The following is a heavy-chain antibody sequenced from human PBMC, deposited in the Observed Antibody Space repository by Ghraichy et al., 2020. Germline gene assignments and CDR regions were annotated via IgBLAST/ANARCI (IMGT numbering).Heavy chain of an antibody. D-gene: IGHD4-11*01. CDR3: ARSKGRGPFDY. Sequence: LSLTCAASGFTFSSYGMHWVRQAPGKGLEWVAVIWYDGSNKYYADSVKGRFTISRDNSKNTLYLQMNSLRAEDTAVYYCARSKGRGPFDYWGQGTLVTVSS. CDR1: GFTFSSYG. J-gene: IGHJ4*02. V-gene: IGHV3-33*01. CDR2: IWYDGSNK.